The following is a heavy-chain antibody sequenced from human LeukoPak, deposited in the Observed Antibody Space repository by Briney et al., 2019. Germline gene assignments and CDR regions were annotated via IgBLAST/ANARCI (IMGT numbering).Heavy chain of an antibody. Sequence: SETLSLTCAVYGGSFSGYYWSWIRQPPGKGLEWIGEINHSGSTNYNPSLKSRVTISVDTSKNQFSLKLSSVTAADTAVYYCARVVVVPAAIDAFDIWGQGTMVTVSS. J-gene: IGHJ3*02. D-gene: IGHD2-2*01. CDR1: GGSFSGYY. V-gene: IGHV4-34*01. CDR3: ARVVVVPAAIDAFDI. CDR2: INHSGST.